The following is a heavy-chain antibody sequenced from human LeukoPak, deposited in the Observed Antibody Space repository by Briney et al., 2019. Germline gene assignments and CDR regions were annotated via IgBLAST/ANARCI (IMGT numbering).Heavy chain of an antibody. V-gene: IGHV4-4*07. J-gene: IGHJ4*02. CDR1: GGSISRYY. CDR2: IYSSDGST. CDR3: ARGSASAER. Sequence: PSETLSLTCTVSGGSISRYYWSLIRQPAGKGLEWIGRIYSSDGSTNYNPSLKSRVTMSADTSKNQLSLNLRSVTAADTAVYYCARGSASAERWGQGTLVTVSS. D-gene: IGHD6-13*01.